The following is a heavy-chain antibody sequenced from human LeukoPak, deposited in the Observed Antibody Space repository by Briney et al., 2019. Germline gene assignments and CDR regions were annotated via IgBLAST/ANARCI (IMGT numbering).Heavy chain of an antibody. CDR2: INSDGSST. D-gene: IGHD3-10*01. CDR3: ARARWRGRWFGEFTDAFDI. CDR1: GFTFSSYW. Sequence: GGSLRLSCAASGFTFSSYWMHWVRQAPGKGLVWVSRINSDGSSTSYADSVKGRFTISRDNAKNTLYLQMNSLRAEDTAVYYCARARWRGRWFGEFTDAFDIWGQGTMVTVSS. V-gene: IGHV3-74*01. J-gene: IGHJ3*02.